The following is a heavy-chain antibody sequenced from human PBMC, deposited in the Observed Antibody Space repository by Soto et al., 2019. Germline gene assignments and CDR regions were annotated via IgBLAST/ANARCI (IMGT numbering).Heavy chain of an antibody. CDR1: GFTFSTYG. V-gene: IGHV3-30*18. J-gene: IGHJ6*03. CDR2: ISYDGSNK. D-gene: IGHD6-13*01. CDR3: AKDGIPAATNYYYYMDV. Sequence: QVHLVESGGGVVQPGRSLRLSCAASGFTFSTYGMHWVRQASGKGLEWVAVISYDGSNKYDADSVKGRFTISRDNSKNTRYLQMNSLRAEDTAVYYCAKDGIPAATNYYYYMDVWGKGTAVTVSS.